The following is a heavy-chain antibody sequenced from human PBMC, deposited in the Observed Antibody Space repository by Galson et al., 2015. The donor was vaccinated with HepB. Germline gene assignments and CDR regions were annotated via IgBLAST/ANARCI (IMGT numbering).Heavy chain of an antibody. CDR1: GYSFTSYW. J-gene: IGHJ4*02. V-gene: IGHV5-51*01. CDR2: IYPGDSDT. CDR3: ARQASSIIATGEIDY. D-gene: IGHD6-13*01. Sequence: QSGAEVKKPEESLKISCKGSGYSFTSYWIGWVRQMPGKGLEWMGIIYPGDSDTKYSPSFQGQVTISADKSISTAYLQWSSLKASDTAMYYCARQASSIIATGEIDYWGQGTLVTVSS.